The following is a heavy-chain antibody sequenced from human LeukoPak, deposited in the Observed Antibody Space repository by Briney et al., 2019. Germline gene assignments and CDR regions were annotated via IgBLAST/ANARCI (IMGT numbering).Heavy chain of an antibody. V-gene: IGHV3-23*01. CDR3: AKDYSYCSGGSCYTTPFDY. Sequence: PGGSLRLSCAASGFTFSSYAMSWVRQAPGKGLEWVSAISGSGGSTYYADSVKGRFTTSRDNSRNTLYLQMNSLRAEDTAVYYCAKDYSYCSGGSCYTTPFDYWGQGTLVTVSS. CDR2: ISGSGGST. CDR1: GFTFSSYA. D-gene: IGHD2-15*01. J-gene: IGHJ4*02.